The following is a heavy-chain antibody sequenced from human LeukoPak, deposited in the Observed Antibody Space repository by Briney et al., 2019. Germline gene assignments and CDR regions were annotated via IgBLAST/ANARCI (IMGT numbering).Heavy chain of an antibody. Sequence: KPSETLSLTCTVSGYSISSGYYWGWIRQPPGKGLEWIGSIYHSGSTYYNPSLKSRVTISVDTSKNQFSLKLSSVTAADTAVYYCARLSDVGSGFDPWGQGTLVTVSS. CDR3: ARLSDVGSGFDP. V-gene: IGHV4-38-2*02. D-gene: IGHD1-26*01. CDR2: IYHSGST. CDR1: GYSISSGYY. J-gene: IGHJ5*02.